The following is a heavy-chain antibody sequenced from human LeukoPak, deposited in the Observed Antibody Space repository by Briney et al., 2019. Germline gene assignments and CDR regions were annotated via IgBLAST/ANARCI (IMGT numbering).Heavy chain of an antibody. CDR1: GDSISNYY. D-gene: IGHD3-22*01. Sequence: SETLSLTCTVSGDSISNYYWSWIRQTPGNGPEWIGYIHTRGSTYYNPSLKSRVTISVDTSKNQFSLKLSSVTAADTAVYYCARGYYDTSAYSNPFDFWGQGTLVTVSS. V-gene: IGHV4-4*09. CDR3: ARGYYDTSAYSNPFDF. J-gene: IGHJ4*02. CDR2: IHTRGST.